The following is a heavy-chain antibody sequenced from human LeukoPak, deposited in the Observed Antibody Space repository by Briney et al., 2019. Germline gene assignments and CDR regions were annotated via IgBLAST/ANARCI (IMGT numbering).Heavy chain of an antibody. Sequence: PSETLSLTCAVSGYSISSGYYWGWIRQPPGKGLEWIGSIYHSGSTYYNPSLKSRVTISVDTSKNQLSLKLSSVTAADTAVYYCARAETSNYDFWSGYQYYFDYWGQGTLVTVSS. V-gene: IGHV4-38-2*01. CDR1: GYSISSGYY. D-gene: IGHD3-3*01. CDR3: ARAETSNYDFWSGYQYYFDY. CDR2: IYHSGST. J-gene: IGHJ4*02.